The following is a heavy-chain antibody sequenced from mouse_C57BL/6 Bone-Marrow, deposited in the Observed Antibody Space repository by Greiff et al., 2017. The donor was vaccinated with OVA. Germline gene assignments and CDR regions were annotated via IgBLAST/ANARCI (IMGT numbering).Heavy chain of an antibody. D-gene: IGHD3-3*01. CDR2: IYPGDGDT. J-gene: IGHJ4*01. CDR3: ARTGRGAMDY. V-gene: IGHV1-80*01. CDR1: GYAFSSYW. Sequence: VKLVESGAELVKPGASVKISCKASGYAFSSYWMNWVKQRPGKGLEWIGQIYPGDGDTNYNGKFKGKATLTADKSSSTAYMQLSSLTSEDSAVYFCARTGRGAMDYWGQGTSVTVSS.